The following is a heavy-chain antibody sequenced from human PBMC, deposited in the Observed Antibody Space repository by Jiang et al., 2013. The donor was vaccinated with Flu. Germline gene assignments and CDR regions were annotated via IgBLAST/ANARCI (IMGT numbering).Heavy chain of an antibody. Sequence: VQLLESGGGLVQPGGSLRLSCAASGFTFSSYAMSWVRQAPGKGLEWVSAISGSGGSTYYADSVKGRFTISRDNSKNTLYLQMNSLRAEDTAVYYCAKVGSSGYYYVLPPGAHHDAFDIWGQGTSGHRLF. CDR1: GFTFSSYA. D-gene: IGHD3-22*01. V-gene: IGHV3-23*01. J-gene: IGHJ3*02. CDR2: ISGSGGST. CDR3: AKVGSSGYYYVLPPGAHHDAFDI.